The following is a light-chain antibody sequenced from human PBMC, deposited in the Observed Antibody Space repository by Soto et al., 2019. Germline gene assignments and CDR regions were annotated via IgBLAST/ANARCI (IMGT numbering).Light chain of an antibody. CDR2: TNN. Sequence: QSVLTQPPSTSGTPGQRVTISCSGTSSNIGSNTLHWYQQIPGTAPKLLISTNNRRPSGVSDRFSGSKSDPSASLVISGLQSEDEADYYCATWDNGLTGVVFGGGTKVTVL. CDR1: SSNIGSNT. V-gene: IGLV1-44*01. CDR3: ATWDNGLTGVV. J-gene: IGLJ2*01.